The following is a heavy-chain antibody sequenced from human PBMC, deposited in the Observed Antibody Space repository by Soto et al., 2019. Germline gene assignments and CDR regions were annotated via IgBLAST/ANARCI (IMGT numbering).Heavy chain of an antibody. V-gene: IGHV3-30-3*01. CDR3: AREGRYSGYDYSDFDI. J-gene: IGHJ3*02. Sequence: QVQLVESGGGVVQPGRSLRLSCAASGFTFSSYAMHWVRQAPGKGLEWVAVISYDGSNKYYADSVKGRFTISRDNYKNTLYLKMNSLSAEDTAVYYCAREGRYSGYDYSDFDIWGQGTMVTVSS. D-gene: IGHD5-12*01. CDR2: ISYDGSNK. CDR1: GFTFSSYA.